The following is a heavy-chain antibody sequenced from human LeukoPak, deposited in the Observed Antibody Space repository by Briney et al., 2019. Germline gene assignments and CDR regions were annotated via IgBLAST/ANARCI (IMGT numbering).Heavy chain of an antibody. CDR3: ARRRKRIAAAGYYYYYMDV. Sequence: ASVKVSCKASGYTFTGYYMHWVRQAPGQGLEWMGWINPNSGGTNYAQKFQGRVTMTRDTSISTAYMELSRLRSDDTAVYYCARRRKRIAAAGYYYYYMDVWGKGTTVTISS. D-gene: IGHD6-13*01. J-gene: IGHJ6*03. CDR2: INPNSGGT. V-gene: IGHV1-2*02. CDR1: GYTFTGYY.